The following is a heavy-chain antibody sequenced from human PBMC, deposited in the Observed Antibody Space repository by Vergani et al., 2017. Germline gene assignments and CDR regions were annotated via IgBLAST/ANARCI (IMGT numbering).Heavy chain of an antibody. CDR3: ARDRLAAAQLNWFDP. CDR2: INPNSGGT. Sequence: QVQLVQSGAEVKKPGASVKVSCKASGYTFTSYGISWVRQAPGQGLEWMGWINPNSGGTNYAQKFQGRVTMTRDTSISTAYMELSRLRSDDTAVYYCARDRLAAAQLNWFDPWGQGTLVTVSS. CDR1: GYTFTSYG. V-gene: IGHV1-2*02. J-gene: IGHJ5*02. D-gene: IGHD6-13*01.